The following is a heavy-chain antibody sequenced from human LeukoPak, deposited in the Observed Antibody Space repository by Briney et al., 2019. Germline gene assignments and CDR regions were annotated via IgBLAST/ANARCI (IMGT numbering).Heavy chain of an antibody. D-gene: IGHD3-10*01. CDR2: TYYRSRWYN. V-gene: IGHV6-1*01. CDR3: ARDHGSLYYGSEFDY. Sequence: SQTLSLTCAISGDSVSSNSAAWNWIRQSPSRGLEWLGRTYYRSRWYNDYAVSVKSRITIKPDTSKNQFSLQLNSVTPEDTAVYYCARDHGSLYYGSEFDYWGQGTLVTVSS. J-gene: IGHJ4*02. CDR1: GDSVSSNSAA.